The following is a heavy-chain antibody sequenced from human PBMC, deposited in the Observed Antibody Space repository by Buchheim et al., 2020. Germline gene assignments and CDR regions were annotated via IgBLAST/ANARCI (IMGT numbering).Heavy chain of an antibody. CDR3: AKRSGSYRSNWFDP. CDR2: ISGSGGST. J-gene: IGHJ5*02. D-gene: IGHD1-26*01. Sequence: EVQLLESGGGLVQPGGSLRLSCVGSGFTFNNFAMSWVRQAPGKGLEWVSAISGSGGSTYYADSVKGRFTISRDNSKNTLYLQMNSLRAEDTAVYYCAKRSGSYRSNWFDPWGQGTL. V-gene: IGHV3-23*01. CDR1: GFTFNNFA.